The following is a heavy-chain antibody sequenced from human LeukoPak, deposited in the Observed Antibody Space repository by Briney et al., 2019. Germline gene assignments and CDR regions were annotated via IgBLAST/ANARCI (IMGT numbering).Heavy chain of an antibody. D-gene: IGHD3-10*01. V-gene: IGHV3-30*03. CDR2: ISYDGKKN. CDR1: GFTFSSYA. CDR3: VRGSKIRGVIPEGEFDY. J-gene: IGHJ4*02. Sequence: GGSLRLSCAASGFTFSSYAMSWARQAPGKGLEWVAVISYDGKKNYYADSVKGRFTLTRDDSANTLSLQMNSLRAEDTAVYYCVRGSKIRGVIPEGEFDYWGQGTLVTVSS.